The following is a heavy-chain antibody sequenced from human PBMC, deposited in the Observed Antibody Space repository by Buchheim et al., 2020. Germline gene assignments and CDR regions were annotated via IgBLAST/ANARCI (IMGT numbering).Heavy chain of an antibody. CDR3: AKGSAYGGREGYFDY. CDR2: ISGSGAHT. J-gene: IGHJ4*02. V-gene: IGHV3-23*04. D-gene: IGHD4-23*01. Sequence: VQLVESGGGVVQPWTSLRLSCAASGFTFSSYAMRWVRQAPGKGLEWVSAISGSGAHTYYADSVKGRFTISRDNSKNTLFLQMNSLRAEDTAVYYCAKGSAYGGREGYFDYWGQGTL. CDR1: GFTFSSYA.